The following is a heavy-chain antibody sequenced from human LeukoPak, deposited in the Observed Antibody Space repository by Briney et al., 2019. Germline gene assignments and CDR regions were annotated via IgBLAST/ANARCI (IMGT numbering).Heavy chain of an antibody. V-gene: IGHV4-30-4*01. Sequence: SQTLSLTCTVSGGSISSGDYYWSWIRQPPGRGLEWIGHIYYSGSTYYNPSLKSRVTISVDTSKNQFSLKLSSVTAADTAVYYCARDDYSSGWNNWFDPWGQGTLVTVSS. CDR2: IYYSGST. CDR1: GGSISSGDYY. J-gene: IGHJ5*02. CDR3: ARDDYSSGWNNWFDP. D-gene: IGHD6-19*01.